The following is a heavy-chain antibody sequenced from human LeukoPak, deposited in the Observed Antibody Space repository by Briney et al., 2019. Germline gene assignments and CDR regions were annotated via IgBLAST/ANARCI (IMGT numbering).Heavy chain of an antibody. CDR2: INPSGGST. CDR3: AREDTAMPKRRAFDY. D-gene: IGHD5-18*01. V-gene: IGHV1-46*01. Sequence: GASVKVSCKXSGYTFTSYGISWVRQAPGQGLERMGIINPSGGSTSYAQKFQGRVTMTRDTSTSTVYMELSSLRSEDTAVYYCAREDTAMPKRRAFDYWGQGTLVTVSS. J-gene: IGHJ4*02. CDR1: GYTFTSYG.